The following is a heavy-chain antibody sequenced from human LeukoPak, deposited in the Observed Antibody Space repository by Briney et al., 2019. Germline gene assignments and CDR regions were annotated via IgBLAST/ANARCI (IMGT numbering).Heavy chain of an antibody. Sequence: GGSLRLSCAASGFTFSKYSMNWVRQAPGKGLEWVSSISTSSTYIYYADSMKGRFTVSRDNAKKSLYLQMNSLRAEDTAMYYCARSLAYSSGWTGFDSWGQGTLVTVSS. CDR1: GFTFSKYS. CDR2: ISTSSTYI. J-gene: IGHJ4*02. D-gene: IGHD6-19*01. V-gene: IGHV3-21*01. CDR3: ARSLAYSSGWTGFDS.